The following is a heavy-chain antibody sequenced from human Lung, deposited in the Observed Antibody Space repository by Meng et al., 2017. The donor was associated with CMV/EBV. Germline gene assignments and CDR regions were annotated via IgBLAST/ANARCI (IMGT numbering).Heavy chain of an antibody. V-gene: IGHV1-69*05. CDR3: ARNPYDYGINWFDP. CDR2: IIPIFSTA. J-gene: IGHJ5*02. Sequence: ASGGTVRSYAISWVRQAPGQGLEWMGGIIPIFSTANYAQKFQGRVTITTDESTSTAYMELSSLRSEDTAVYYCARNPYDYGINWFDPWGQGTLVTVSS. CDR1: GGTVRSYA. D-gene: IGHD4-17*01.